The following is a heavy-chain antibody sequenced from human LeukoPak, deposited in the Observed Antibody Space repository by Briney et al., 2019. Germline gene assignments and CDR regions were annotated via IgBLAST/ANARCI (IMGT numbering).Heavy chain of an antibody. V-gene: IGHV4-59*01. CDR2: ISYSGST. CDR1: GGSINSYY. J-gene: IGHJ4*02. Sequence: SETLSLTCTVSGGSINSYYWSWIRQPPGKGLEWIGYISYSGSTNSNPSLKSRLTISVDTSKYQFSLKVTSVTAADTAVYYCARVSSIAAAGADYFDYWGQGTLVTVSS. D-gene: IGHD6-13*01. CDR3: ARVSSIAAAGADYFDY.